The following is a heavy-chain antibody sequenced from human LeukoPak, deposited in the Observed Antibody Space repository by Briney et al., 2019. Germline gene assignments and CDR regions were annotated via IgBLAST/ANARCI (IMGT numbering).Heavy chain of an antibody. CDR3: AKVVTMVRGGGMDV. V-gene: IGHV3-23*01. CDR1: GFTFSSYA. J-gene: IGHJ6*02. D-gene: IGHD3-10*01. CDR2: ISGSGGST. Sequence: PGGSLRLSCAASGFTFSSYAMSWVRQAPGKGLEWVSAISGSGGSTYYADSVKGRFTISRDNSKNTLYLQMNSLRAEDTAVYYCAKVVTMVRGGGMDVWGQGTTVTVSS.